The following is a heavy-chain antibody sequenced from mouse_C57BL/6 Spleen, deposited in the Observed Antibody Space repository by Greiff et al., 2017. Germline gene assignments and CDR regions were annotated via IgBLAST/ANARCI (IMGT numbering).Heavy chain of an antibody. J-gene: IGHJ4*01. CDR2: IWTGGGT. CDR1: GFSLTSYA. Sequence: QVQLKESGPGLVAPSQSLSITCTVSGFSLTSYAISWVRQPPGKGLEWLGVIWTGGGTNYNSALKSRLSISKDNSKSQVFLKMNSLQTDDTARYXCARLPHYDYDDAMDNWGQGASVTVSS. D-gene: IGHD2-4*01. CDR3: ARLPHYDYDDAMDN. V-gene: IGHV2-9-1*01.